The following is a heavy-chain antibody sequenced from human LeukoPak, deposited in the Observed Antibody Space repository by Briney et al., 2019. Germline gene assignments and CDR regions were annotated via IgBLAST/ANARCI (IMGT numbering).Heavy chain of an antibody. CDR1: GLTFSNAW. V-gene: IGHV3-15*01. J-gene: IGHJ4*02. Sequence: GGSLRLSCAGSGLTFSNAWMTWVRQAPGKGLEGVGHIKSKTDGATTEYTTPVKGRFTISRDDSKNTLYLQMNSLKTEDTALYYCTTKHGFQEGIDYWGQGTLVTVSS. CDR3: TTKHGFQEGIDY. D-gene: IGHD6-13*01. CDR2: IKSKTDGATT.